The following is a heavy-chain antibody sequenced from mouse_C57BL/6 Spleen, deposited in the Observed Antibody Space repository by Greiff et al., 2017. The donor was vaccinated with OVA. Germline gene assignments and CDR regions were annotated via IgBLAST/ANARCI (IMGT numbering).Heavy chain of an antibody. J-gene: IGHJ4*01. Sequence: VQLQQPGAELVKPGASVKLSCKASGYTFTSYWMQWVKQRPGQGLEWIGEIDPSDSYTNYNQKFKGKATLTVDTPSSTAYMQLSSLTSEDSAVYYCARSSDSSGAMDYWGQGTSVTVSS. CDR1: GYTFTSYW. V-gene: IGHV1-50*01. D-gene: IGHD3-2*02. CDR3: ARSSDSSGAMDY. CDR2: IDPSDSYT.